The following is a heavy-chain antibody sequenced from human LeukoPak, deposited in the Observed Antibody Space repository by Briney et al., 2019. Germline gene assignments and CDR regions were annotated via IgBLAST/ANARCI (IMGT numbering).Heavy chain of an antibody. CDR3: AKEGGLPGYFDY. CDR1: GFIVSSNY. V-gene: IGHV3-53*01. J-gene: IGHJ4*02. Sequence: GGSLRLSCAASGFIVSSNYMSWVRQAPGKGLEWVSVIYSGGNTHYADSVQGRFIISRDSSKNTLFLQMNSLRAEDTAVYYCAKEGGLPGYFDYWGQGTLVTVSS. CDR2: IYSGGNT.